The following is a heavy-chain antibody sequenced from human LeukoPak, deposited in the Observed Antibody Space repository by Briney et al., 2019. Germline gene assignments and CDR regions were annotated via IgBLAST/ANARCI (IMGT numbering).Heavy chain of an antibody. CDR1: GFTFSSYA. J-gene: IGHJ4*02. Sequence: GGSLRLSCAASGFTFSSYAMHWVRQAPGKGLEWVAVISYDGSNKYYADSVKGRFTISRDNSKNTLYLQMNSLRAEDTAVYYCARDSYSYPKYYFDYWGQGTLVTVSS. V-gene: IGHV3-30*04. D-gene: IGHD5-18*01. CDR3: ARDSYSYPKYYFDY. CDR2: ISYDGSNK.